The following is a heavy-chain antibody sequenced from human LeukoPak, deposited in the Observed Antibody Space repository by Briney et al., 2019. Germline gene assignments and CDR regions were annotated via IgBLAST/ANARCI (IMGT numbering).Heavy chain of an antibody. V-gene: IGHV3-23*01. Sequence: PGGSLRLSCAASGFTFSNYAMNWVRQAPGKGLEWVSSISGSGDSTYYADSVKGRFTIPRDNSKNTLSLQMNSLRVEDTAVYYCAKDLITIISPVDYWGQGTLVTVSS. CDR2: ISGSGDST. D-gene: IGHD3-9*01. J-gene: IGHJ4*02. CDR3: AKDLITIISPVDY. CDR1: GFTFSNYA.